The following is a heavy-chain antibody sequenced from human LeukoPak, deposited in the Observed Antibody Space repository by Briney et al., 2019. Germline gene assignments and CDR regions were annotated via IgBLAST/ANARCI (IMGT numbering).Heavy chain of an antibody. CDR3: AKAQAYSSGWSSGYNWFDP. J-gene: IGHJ5*02. CDR1: GFTFSSYG. D-gene: IGHD6-19*01. CDR2: IRYDGSNK. Sequence: GGSLRLSCAASGFTFSSYGMHWVRQAPGKGLGWVAFIRYDGSNKYYADSVKGRFTISRDNSKNTLYLQMNSLRAEDTAVYYCAKAQAYSSGWSSGYNWFDPWGQGTLVTVSS. V-gene: IGHV3-30*02.